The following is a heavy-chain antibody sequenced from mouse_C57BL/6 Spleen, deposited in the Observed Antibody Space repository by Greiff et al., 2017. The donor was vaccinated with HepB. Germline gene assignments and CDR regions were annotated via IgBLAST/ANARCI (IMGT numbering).Heavy chain of an antibody. J-gene: IGHJ2*01. CDR1: GYAFTSYW. V-gene: IGHV1-69*01. D-gene: IGHD1-1*01. CDR3: ARGKNYYGSSLDY. Sequence: QVQLQQPGAELVMPGASVKLSCKASGYAFTSYWMHWVKQRPGQGLEWIGEIDPSDSYTNYNQKFKGKSTLTVDKSSSTAYMQLSSLTSEDSAVYYCARGKNYYGSSLDYWGQGTTLTVSS. CDR2: IDPSDSYT.